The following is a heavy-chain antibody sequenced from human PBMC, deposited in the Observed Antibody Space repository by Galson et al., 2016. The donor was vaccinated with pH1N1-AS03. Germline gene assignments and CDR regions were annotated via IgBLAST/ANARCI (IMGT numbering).Heavy chain of an antibody. V-gene: IGHV1-8*01. CDR1: GYTFTTFD. J-gene: IGHJ4*02. Sequence: SVKVSCKASGYTFTTFDINWVRLATGQGLEWMGWMNPNSANTGYAQKFQDRVTMTRNPSISTAYMELSSLRSEDTAVYYCAIKSVGYGLGSSYFDYWGQGTLVTVSS. CDR2: MNPNSANT. CDR3: AIKSVGYGLGSSYFDY. D-gene: IGHD3-10*01.